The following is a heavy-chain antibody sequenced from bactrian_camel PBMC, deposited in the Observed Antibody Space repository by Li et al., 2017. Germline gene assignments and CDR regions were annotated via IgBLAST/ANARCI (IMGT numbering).Heavy chain of an antibody. V-gene: IGHV3S57*01. J-gene: IGHJ4*01. CDR1: TYSGYN. CDR3: AADPYPSQVVPCAPNN. CDR2: LLIDDSA. Sequence: HVQLVESGGGSVQAGGSLTLSCARTYSGYNMAWFRQAPGLQREGVAALLIDDSAEYADSVKGRFTISHDYAKNTLSLQMNTLKPEDTGMYYCAADPYPSQVVPCAPNNWGQGTQVTVS. D-gene: IGHD7*01.